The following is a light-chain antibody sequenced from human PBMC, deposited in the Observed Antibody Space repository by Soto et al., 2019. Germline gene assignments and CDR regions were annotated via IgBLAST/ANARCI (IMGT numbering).Light chain of an antibody. CDR1: SSDIGHYDY. CDR2: HVT. CDR3: CSLTTSHTYV. V-gene: IGLV2-14*03. Sequence: QSLLAQPASLSVSPGQSITISCTGTSSDIGHYDYVSWYQQHPGKAPKLMIYHVTYRPSGVSNRYSGSKSGNSASLTISGLQADDEADYYCCSLTTSHTYVFGSGTKVTVL. J-gene: IGLJ1*01.